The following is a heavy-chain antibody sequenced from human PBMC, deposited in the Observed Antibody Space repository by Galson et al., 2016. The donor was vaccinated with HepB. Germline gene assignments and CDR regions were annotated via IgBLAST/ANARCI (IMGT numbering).Heavy chain of an antibody. CDR1: GFTFREYW. J-gene: IGHJ4*02. Sequence: SLRLSCAASGFTFREYWMSWVRQAPGKGLEWVAHIKTDGSERYYVDSVKGRFTISRDNTKNSLYLQMNSLRAEDTALYYCARVGLGPRTLAEWGQGTLVTVSS. CDR3: ARVGLGPRTLAE. V-gene: IGHV3-7*03. CDR2: IKTDGSER. D-gene: IGHD1-14*01.